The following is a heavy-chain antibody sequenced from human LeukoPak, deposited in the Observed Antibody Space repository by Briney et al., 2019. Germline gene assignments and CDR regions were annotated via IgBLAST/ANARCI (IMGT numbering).Heavy chain of an antibody. Sequence: GRSLRLSCAASGFTLSSYAMHWVRQAPGKGLEWVAVISYDGSNKYYADSVKGRFTISRDNSKNTLYLQMNSLRAEDTAVYYCAKVGLRGVFDYWGQGTLVTVSS. CDR1: GFTLSSYA. V-gene: IGHV3-30*04. CDR2: ISYDGSNK. D-gene: IGHD3-10*01. J-gene: IGHJ4*02. CDR3: AKVGLRGVFDY.